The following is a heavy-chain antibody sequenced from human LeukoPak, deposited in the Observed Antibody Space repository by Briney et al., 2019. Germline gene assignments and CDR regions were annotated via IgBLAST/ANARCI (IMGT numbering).Heavy chain of an antibody. CDR2: KDYSGST. CDR1: GGSISRYY. D-gene: IGHD2-8*02. V-gene: IGHV4-59*08. Sequence: PSETLSLTCTVSGGSISRYYWSWIRQPPGKGLEWIGYKDYSGSTNYNRSLKSRVTISVDTSKNQFSLKLSSVTAADTAVYYCARGGGVGNRFDYWGQGTLVTVSS. CDR3: ARGGGVGNRFDY. J-gene: IGHJ4*02.